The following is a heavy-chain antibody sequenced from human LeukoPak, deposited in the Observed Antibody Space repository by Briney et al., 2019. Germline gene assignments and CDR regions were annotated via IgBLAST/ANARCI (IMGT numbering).Heavy chain of an antibody. D-gene: IGHD6-6*01. CDR2: IYTSGST. Sequence: SETLSLTCTVSGGSISSYYWSWIRQPPGKGLEWIGYIYTSGSTNYNPSLKSRVTISVDTSKNQFSLKLSSVTAADTAVYYCARRFEYSSSSCYWYFDLWGRGTLVTVSS. J-gene: IGHJ2*01. V-gene: IGHV4-4*09. CDR3: ARRFEYSSSSCYWYFDL. CDR1: GGSISSYY.